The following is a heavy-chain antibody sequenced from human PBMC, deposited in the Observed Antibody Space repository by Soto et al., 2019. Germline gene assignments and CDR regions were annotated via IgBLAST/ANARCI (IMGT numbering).Heavy chain of an antibody. J-gene: IGHJ4*02. CDR1: GYTFTSYG. V-gene: IGHV1-18*01. D-gene: IGHD3-22*01. CDR2: ISAYNGNT. Sequence: ASVTVSCQASGYTFTSYGISWVRQAPGQGLEWMGWISAYNGNTNYAQKLQGRVTMTTDTSTSTAYMELRSLRSDDTAVYYCARSDDYYDSSGYYYWGQGTLVTVSS. CDR3: ARSDDYYDSSGYYY.